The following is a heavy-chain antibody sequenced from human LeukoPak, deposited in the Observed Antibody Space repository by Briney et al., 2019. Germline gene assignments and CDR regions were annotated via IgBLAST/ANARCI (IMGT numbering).Heavy chain of an antibody. CDR1: GFTFSSYS. Sequence: GGSLRLSCAASGFTFSSYSMNWVRQAPGKGLEWVSSISSSSSYIYYADSVKGRFTISRDNAKNSLYLQMNSLRAEGTAVYYCARDEYYYGSGTLNWGQGTLVTVSS. CDR3: ARDEYYYGSGTLN. V-gene: IGHV3-21*01. D-gene: IGHD3-10*01. J-gene: IGHJ4*02. CDR2: ISSSSSYI.